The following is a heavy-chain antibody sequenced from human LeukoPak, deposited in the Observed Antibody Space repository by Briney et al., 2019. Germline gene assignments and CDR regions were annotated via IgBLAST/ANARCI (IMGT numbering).Heavy chain of an antibody. CDR2: IGVSDANT. J-gene: IGHJ4*02. CDR3: ARDNIGLDY. D-gene: IGHD5-12*01. CDR1: GYTFTSYG. Sequence: GASVKVSCKASGYTFTSYGIIWVRQAPGQGLEWMGWIGVSDANTNYAQKFQGRVTMTTDTSTSTTYMELRSLRSDDTAVYYCARDNIGLDYWGQGTVVTVSS. V-gene: IGHV1-18*01.